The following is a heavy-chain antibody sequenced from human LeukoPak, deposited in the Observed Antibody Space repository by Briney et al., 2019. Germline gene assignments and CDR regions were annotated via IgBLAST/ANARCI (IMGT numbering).Heavy chain of an antibody. D-gene: IGHD6-19*01. J-gene: IGHJ4*02. CDR2: IYYSGST. V-gene: IGHV4-59*08. Sequence: SETLSLTCTVSGGSISSYYWSWIRQPPGKGLEWIGYIYYSGSTNYNPSLKSRVTISVDTSKNQFSLKLSSVTAADTAVYFCARAEQWLVQGPFGYWGQGTLVTVSS. CDR1: GGSISSYY. CDR3: ARAEQWLVQGPFGY.